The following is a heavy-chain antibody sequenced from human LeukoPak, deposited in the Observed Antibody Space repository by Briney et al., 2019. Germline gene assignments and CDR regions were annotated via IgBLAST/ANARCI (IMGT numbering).Heavy chain of an antibody. CDR2: IYSDGSST. D-gene: IGHD3-3*01. CDR1: GFTFSGYW. CDR3: ARGSFYRDYYYGMDV. V-gene: IGHV3-74*01. J-gene: IGHJ6*02. Sequence: PGGSLRLSCVASGFTFSGYWMHWVRQAPGKGLVWVSRIYSDGSSTTYADSVKGRFTISRDNAKNTLYLQMNSLRAEDTAVYYCARGSFYRDYYYGMDVWGQGTTVTVSS.